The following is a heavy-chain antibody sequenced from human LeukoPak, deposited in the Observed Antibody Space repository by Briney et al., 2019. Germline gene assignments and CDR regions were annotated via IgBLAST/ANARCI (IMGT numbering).Heavy chain of an antibody. J-gene: IGHJ6*03. CDR2: IRFDGSNK. V-gene: IGHV3-30*02. Sequence: GGSLRLSCTASGFTFSSYGMHWVRQAPGKGLEWVAFIRFDGSNKYYADSVRGRFSISRDNSKNTLYLQMNSLRAEDTAIYYCAKNGDRGAYCSGGSCYPYYYYNMDVWGKGTTVTISS. CDR1: GFTFSSYG. CDR3: AKNGDRGAYCSGGSCYPYYYYNMDV. D-gene: IGHD2-15*01.